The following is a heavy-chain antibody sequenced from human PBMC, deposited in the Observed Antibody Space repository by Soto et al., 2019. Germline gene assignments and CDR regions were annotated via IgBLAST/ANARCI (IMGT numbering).Heavy chain of an antibody. Sequence: QLQLQESGSGLVKPSQTLVLTCTVSGDSISRDGYSWSWIRQPPGKGLEWIGFIYHSGATYYNPSLKSRVTTSVDKSKNQFSLRLASVTAADTAVYCCAREMSYYFDSWGQGTLVTVSS. CDR1: GDSISRDGYS. CDR3: AREMSYYFDS. V-gene: IGHV4-30-2*01. CDR2: IYHSGAT. J-gene: IGHJ4*02.